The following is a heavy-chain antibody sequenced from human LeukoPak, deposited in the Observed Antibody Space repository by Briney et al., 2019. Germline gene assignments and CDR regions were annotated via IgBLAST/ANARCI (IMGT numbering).Heavy chain of an antibody. CDR3: ARDLVLLWFGDRFHYYYYYGMDV. Sequence: AAVKVSCKASGYTFTVYYMHWVRQAPGQGLEWRGWINPNSGVTNDAQKFQGRATMTRDTSISTAYMELSTLRSDDTAVYYCARDLVLLWFGDRFHYYYYYGMDVWGQGTTVTVSS. J-gene: IGHJ6*02. CDR1: GYTFTVYY. D-gene: IGHD3-10*01. V-gene: IGHV1-2*02. CDR2: INPNSGVT.